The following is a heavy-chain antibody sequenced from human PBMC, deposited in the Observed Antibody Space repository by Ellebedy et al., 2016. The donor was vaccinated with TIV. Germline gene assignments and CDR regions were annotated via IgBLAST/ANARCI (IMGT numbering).Heavy chain of an antibody. D-gene: IGHD4-17*01. V-gene: IGHV3-7*01. Sequence: GESLKISCAASRISFSSYWMTWVRQAPGKGLEWVANINRDGGETFYVDSVESRFTISRDNTESSLYLQMNSLRAEDTALYYCATDGSYGDFRSPAHAFETWGQGTMVSVSS. CDR2: INRDGGET. CDR3: ATDGSYGDFRSPAHAFET. CDR1: RISFSSYW. J-gene: IGHJ3*02.